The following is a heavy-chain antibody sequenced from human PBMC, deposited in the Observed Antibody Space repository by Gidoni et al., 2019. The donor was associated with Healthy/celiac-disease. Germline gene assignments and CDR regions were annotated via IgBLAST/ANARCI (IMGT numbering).Heavy chain of an antibody. D-gene: IGHD6-19*01. CDR3: ARDRNGIVVGDY. Sequence: QLQLQASGPGLVKPSETLSLTCTVSGGSISSSSYYWGWIRKPPGNGLEWIGSIYYSGSTYYNPSLKSRVTISVDTSKNQFYLKLSSVTAADTAVYYCARDRNGIVVGDYWGQGTLVTVSS. V-gene: IGHV4-39*07. J-gene: IGHJ4*02. CDR1: GGSISSSSYY. CDR2: IYYSGST.